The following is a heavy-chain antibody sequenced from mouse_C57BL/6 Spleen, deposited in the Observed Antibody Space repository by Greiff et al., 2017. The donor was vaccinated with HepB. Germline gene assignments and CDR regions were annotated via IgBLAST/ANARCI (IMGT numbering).Heavy chain of an antibody. CDR1: GFTFSSYA. V-gene: IGHV5-4*01. J-gene: IGHJ3*01. CDR3: AREGLLRYLFAY. Sequence: EVKLMESGGGLVKPGGSLKLSCAASGFTFSSYAMSWVRQTPEKRLEWVATISDGGSYTYYPDNVKGRFTISRDNAKNNLYLQMSHLKSEDTAMYYCAREGLLRYLFAYWGQGTLVTVSA. D-gene: IGHD1-1*01. CDR2: ISDGGSYT.